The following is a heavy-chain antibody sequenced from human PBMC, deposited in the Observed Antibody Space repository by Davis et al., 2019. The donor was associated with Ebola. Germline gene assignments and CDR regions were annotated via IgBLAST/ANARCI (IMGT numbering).Heavy chain of an antibody. V-gene: IGHV4-38-2*02. CDR2: IYHSGST. Sequence: SETLSLTCTVSGYSISSGYYWGWIRQPPGKGLEWIGSIYHSGSTYYNPSLKSRVTISVDTSKNQFSLKLSSVTAADTAVYYCASTQTYYYDSSGDFDYWGQGTLVTVSS. CDR1: GYSISSGYY. J-gene: IGHJ4*02. D-gene: IGHD3-22*01. CDR3: ASTQTYYYDSSGDFDY.